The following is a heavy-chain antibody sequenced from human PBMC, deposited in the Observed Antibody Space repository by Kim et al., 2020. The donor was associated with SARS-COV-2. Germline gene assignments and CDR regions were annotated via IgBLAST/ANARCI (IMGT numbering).Heavy chain of an antibody. J-gene: IGHJ6*02. CDR1: GGSISSYY. V-gene: IGHV4-4*07. CDR2: IYTSGST. D-gene: IGHD2-2*01. CDR3: ARDSRVGGVVPAANEDYYYYYGMDV. Sequence: SETLSLTCTVSGGSISSYYWSWIRQPAGKGLEWIGRIYTSGSTNYNSSLKSRVTMSVDTSKNQFSLKLSSVTAADTAVYYCARDSRVGGVVPAANEDYYYYYGMDVWGQGTTVTVSS.